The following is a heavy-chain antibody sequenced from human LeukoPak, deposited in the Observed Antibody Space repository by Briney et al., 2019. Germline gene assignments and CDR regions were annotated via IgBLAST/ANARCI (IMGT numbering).Heavy chain of an antibody. CDR2: ISYDGSKN. CDR3: VRGMATSNWGNFDY. CDR1: GFTFSSYA. J-gene: IGHJ4*02. Sequence: GGSLRLSCAASGFTFSSYAMHWVRQAPGMGLEWVAIISYDGSKNSYADSVKGRFTISRDNSKNTLYLQMNSLRAEDTAVYYCVRGMATSNWGNFDYWGQGTLVTVSS. D-gene: IGHD5-24*01. V-gene: IGHV3-30-3*01.